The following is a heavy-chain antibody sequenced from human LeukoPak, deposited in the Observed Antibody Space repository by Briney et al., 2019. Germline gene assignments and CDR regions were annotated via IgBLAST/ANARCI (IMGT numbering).Heavy chain of an antibody. Sequence: GGSLRLSCAASGFSISSYWMHWVRQVPGKGLVWVSRISPDGSTTGYADSVKGRFTASRDNARNTLYLQINSLRAEDSAVYYCTRDRTTITLFELWGQETLVTVSS. CDR2: ISPDGSTT. J-gene: IGHJ4*02. V-gene: IGHV3-74*01. CDR1: GFSISSYW. D-gene: IGHD4-11*01. CDR3: TRDRTTITLFEL.